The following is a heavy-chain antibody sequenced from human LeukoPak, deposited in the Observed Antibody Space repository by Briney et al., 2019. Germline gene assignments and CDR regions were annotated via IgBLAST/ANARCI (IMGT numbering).Heavy chain of an antibody. D-gene: IGHD3-10*01. CDR2: INHSGST. CDR1: GGSFSGYY. Sequence: PSETLSLTCAVYGGSFSGYYWSWIRQPPGKGLEWIGEINHSGSTNYNPSLKSRVTISVGTSKNQFSLKLSSVTAADTAVYYCARGRSLYGSGTLPDYWGQGTLVTVSS. J-gene: IGHJ4*02. CDR3: ARGRSLYGSGTLPDY. V-gene: IGHV4-34*01.